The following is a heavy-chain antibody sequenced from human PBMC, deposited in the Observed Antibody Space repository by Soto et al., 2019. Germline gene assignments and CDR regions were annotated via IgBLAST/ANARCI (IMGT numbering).Heavy chain of an antibody. V-gene: IGHV1-69*12. Sequence: QVQLVQSGAEVKKPGSSVKVSCTASGGTFSSYAISWVRQAPGQGLEWMGGIIPIFGTANYAQKFQGRVTITADESTSTAYMELSSLRSEDTAVYYCARDQCSGGSCYASWWFDPWGQGTLVTVSS. J-gene: IGHJ5*02. D-gene: IGHD2-15*01. CDR3: ARDQCSGGSCYASWWFDP. CDR1: GGTFSSYA. CDR2: IIPIFGTA.